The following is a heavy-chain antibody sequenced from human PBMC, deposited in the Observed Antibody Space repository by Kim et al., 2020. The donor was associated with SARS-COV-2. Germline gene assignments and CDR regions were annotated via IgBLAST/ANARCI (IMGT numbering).Heavy chain of an antibody. CDR1: GGSISSYY. V-gene: IGHV4-59*01. CDR2: IYYSGST. CDR3: ARAPVRGVTLDP. Sequence: SETLSLTCTVSGGSISSYYWSWIRQPPGKGLEWIGYIYYSGSTNYNPSLKSRVTISVDTSKNQFSLKLSSVTAADTAVYYCARAPVRGVTLDPWGQGTLVTVSS. J-gene: IGHJ5*02. D-gene: IGHD3-10*01.